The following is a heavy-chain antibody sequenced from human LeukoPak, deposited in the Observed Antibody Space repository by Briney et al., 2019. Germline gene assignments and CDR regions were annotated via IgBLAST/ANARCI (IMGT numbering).Heavy chain of an antibody. Sequence: SETLSLTCTVSSDSISSPYWSWIRQPPGKGLEWIGYIYYSGSTNYNPSLKSRVAISVDTSKNQFSLKLNSVTAADTAVYYCARGYCSSTICFQYFHHWGQGTLVTVSS. D-gene: IGHD2-2*01. CDR1: SDSISSPY. J-gene: IGHJ1*01. CDR3: ARGYCSSTICFQYFHH. CDR2: IYYSGST. V-gene: IGHV4-59*11.